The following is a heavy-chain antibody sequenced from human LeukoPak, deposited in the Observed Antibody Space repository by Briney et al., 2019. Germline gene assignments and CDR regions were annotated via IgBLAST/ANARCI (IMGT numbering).Heavy chain of an antibody. CDR2: IYYSGST. CDR1: GGSISSYY. D-gene: IGHD1-1*01. Sequence: SETLSLTCTVSGGSISSYYWSWIRQPPGKGLEWIGYIYYSGSTNYNPSLKSRVTISVDTSKNQFSLKLNSVTAADTAVYYCARCWHDVDQDLNFDYWGQGTLVTVSS. CDR3: ARCWHDVDQDLNFDY. J-gene: IGHJ4*02. V-gene: IGHV4-59*08.